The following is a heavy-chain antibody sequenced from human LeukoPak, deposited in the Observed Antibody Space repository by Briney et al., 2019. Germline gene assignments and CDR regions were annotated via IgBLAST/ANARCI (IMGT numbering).Heavy chain of an antibody. CDR3: ARDPSPHLGNNWYYFDY. CDR1: GYTFTSYY. V-gene: IGHV1-18*04. CDR2: ISAYNGNT. J-gene: IGHJ4*02. D-gene: IGHD1-1*01. Sequence: ASVKVSCKASGYTFTSYYMHWVRQAPGQGLEWMGWISAYNGNTNYARELQGRVTITTDTSTSTAYMELRSLRSDDTAVYYCARDPSPHLGNNWYYFDYWGQGTLVTVSS.